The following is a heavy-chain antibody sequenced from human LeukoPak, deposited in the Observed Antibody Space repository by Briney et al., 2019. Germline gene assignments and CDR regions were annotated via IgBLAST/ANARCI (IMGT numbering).Heavy chain of an antibody. Sequence: PSETLSLTCTVSGGSISSYYWSWIRQPPGKGLEWIGYIYYSGSTNYNPSLKSRVTISVDTSKNQFSLKLSSVTAADTAVYYCARQADPQHGAVAVHFDYWGQGTLVTVSS. V-gene: IGHV4-59*08. J-gene: IGHJ4*02. D-gene: IGHD6-19*01. CDR2: IYYSGST. CDR3: ARQADPQHGAVAVHFDY. CDR1: GGSISSYY.